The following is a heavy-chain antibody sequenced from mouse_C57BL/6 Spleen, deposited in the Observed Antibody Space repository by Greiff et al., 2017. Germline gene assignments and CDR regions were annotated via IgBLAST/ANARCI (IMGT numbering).Heavy chain of an antibody. Sequence: EVKLVESGGGLVKPGGSLKLSCAASGFTFSSYAMSWVRQTPEKRLEWVATISDGGSYTYYPDNVKGRFTISRDNAKNNLYLQVSHLKSEDTAMYYCARGGPWGRADYWGQGTTLTVSS. D-gene: IGHD1-1*02. CDR1: GFTFSSYA. CDR3: ARGGPWGRADY. V-gene: IGHV5-4*03. CDR2: ISDGGSYT. J-gene: IGHJ2*01.